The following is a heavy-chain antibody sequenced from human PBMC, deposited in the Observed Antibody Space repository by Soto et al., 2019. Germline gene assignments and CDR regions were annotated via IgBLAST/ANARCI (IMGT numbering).Heavy chain of an antibody. CDR1: GGSISSYS. D-gene: IGHD3-16*01. CDR2: VDTTGGT. CDR3: AKDDSGAADI. J-gene: IGHJ3*02. V-gene: IGHV4-4*07. Sequence: QVQLQEPGPGLVEPSETLSLTCTVSGGSISSYSWNWIRQPAGKGLEWIGRVDTTGGTNYIPSLKSRVTMSVDTSKNQFSLNLRFVTAADTAVYFCAKDDSGAADIWGQGTMVTVS.